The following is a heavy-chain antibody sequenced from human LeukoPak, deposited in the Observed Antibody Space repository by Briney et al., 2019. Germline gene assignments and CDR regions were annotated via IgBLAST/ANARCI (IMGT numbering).Heavy chain of an antibody. CDR1: GFTFNTYG. CDR3: AKLGTSCYTSVAY. CDR2: IRRGGGST. J-gene: IGHJ4*02. V-gene: IGHV3-23*01. Sequence: GGSLRLSCAASGFTFNTYGMHWVRQAPGKGLEWVSLIRRGGGSTSYADSVKGRFTISRDNSKNTLYLQMNSLRAEDTAVYYCAKLGTSCYTSVAYWGQGTLVTVSS. D-gene: IGHD2-2*02.